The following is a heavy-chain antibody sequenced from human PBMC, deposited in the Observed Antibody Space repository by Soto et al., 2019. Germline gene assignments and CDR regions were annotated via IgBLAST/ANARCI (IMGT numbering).Heavy chain of an antibody. CDR1: GYSFTSYW. J-gene: IGHJ6*02. CDR2: IYPGDSDT. D-gene: IGHD3-10*01. Sequence: GESLKISCKGSGYSFTSYWIGWVRQMPGKGLEWMGIIYPGDSDTRYSPSFQGQVTISADKSISTAYLQWSSLKASDTAMYYCARFLRSMGSGGYFKYYYYYGMDVWGQGTTVTVSS. CDR3: ARFLRSMGSGGYFKYYYYYGMDV. V-gene: IGHV5-51*01.